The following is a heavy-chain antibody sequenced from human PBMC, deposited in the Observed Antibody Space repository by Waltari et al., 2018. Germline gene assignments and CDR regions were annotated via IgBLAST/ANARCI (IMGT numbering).Heavy chain of an antibody. Sequence: EVQLVESGGGLVQPGGSLRLSCAASGFTFSSYELNWVRQAPGKGLEWVSYISSSGSTIYYADSVKGRFTIARDNAKNSLYLQMNSLGAEDTAVYYCAREDGGGYLGAFDIWGQGTMVIVSS. D-gene: IGHD1-26*01. J-gene: IGHJ3*02. V-gene: IGHV3-48*03. CDR1: GFTFSSYE. CDR3: AREDGGGYLGAFDI. CDR2: ISSSGSTI.